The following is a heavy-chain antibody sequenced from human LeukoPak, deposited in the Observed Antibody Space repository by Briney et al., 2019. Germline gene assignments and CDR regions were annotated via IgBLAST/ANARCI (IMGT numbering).Heavy chain of an antibody. CDR2: IRYDGSNK. Sequence: GGSLRLSCAASGFTFSSYGMHWVRQAPGKGLEWVAFIRYDGSNKYYADSVKGRFTISRDNSKNTLYLQMNSLRAEGTAVYYCAKDQWGGNSERRPSYYYYMDVWGKGTTVTVSS. V-gene: IGHV3-30*02. D-gene: IGHD4-23*01. CDR3: AKDQWGGNSERRPSYYYYMDV. J-gene: IGHJ6*03. CDR1: GFTFSSYG.